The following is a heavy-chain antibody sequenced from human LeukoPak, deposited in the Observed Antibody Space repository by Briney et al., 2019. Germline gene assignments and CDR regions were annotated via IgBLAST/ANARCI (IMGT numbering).Heavy chain of an antibody. CDR2: ISSSSSYI. CDR3: ARARGPDSSGYYKVDY. Sequence: GGSLRLFCAASGFTFSSYSMNWVRQAPGKGLEWVSSISSSSSYIYYADSVKGRFTISRDNAKNSLYLQMNSLRAEDTAVYYCARARGPDSSGYYKVDYWGQGTLVTVSS. D-gene: IGHD3-22*01. CDR1: GFTFSSYS. V-gene: IGHV3-21*01. J-gene: IGHJ4*02.